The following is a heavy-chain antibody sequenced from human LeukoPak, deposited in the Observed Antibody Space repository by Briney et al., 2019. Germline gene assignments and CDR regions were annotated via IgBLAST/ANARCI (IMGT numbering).Heavy chain of an antibody. Sequence: GRSLRLSCAASGFNFHDYAMHWVRQPPGKGLEWVSGISWNSGTIDYADSVRGRFTISRDNAKNSLYLQMDSLRVEDTAFYYCEKDNRRHYTSGPNPDPLHWGQGALVTVSS. CDR1: GFNFHDYA. J-gene: IGHJ4*02. V-gene: IGHV3-9*01. D-gene: IGHD6-19*01. CDR3: EKDNRRHYTSGPNPDPLH. CDR2: ISWNSGTI.